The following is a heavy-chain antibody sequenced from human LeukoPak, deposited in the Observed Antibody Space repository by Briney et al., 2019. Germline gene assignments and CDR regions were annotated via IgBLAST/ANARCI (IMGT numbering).Heavy chain of an antibody. CDR3: ARDPEIYCTNGVCINWFDP. J-gene: IGHJ5*02. D-gene: IGHD2-8*01. V-gene: IGHV1-2*06. CDR2: INPNSGGT. Sequence: GASVKVSCKASGYTFTGYYMHWVRQAPGQGLEWMGRINPNSGGTNYAQKFQGRVTMTRDTSISTAYMELSRLRSDDTAVYYCARDPEIYCTNGVCINWFDPWGQGTLVTVSS. CDR1: GYTFTGYY.